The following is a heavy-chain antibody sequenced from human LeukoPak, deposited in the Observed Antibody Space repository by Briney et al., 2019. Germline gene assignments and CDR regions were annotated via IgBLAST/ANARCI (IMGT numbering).Heavy chain of an antibody. CDR1: GFTFSSYA. CDR3: AKDQYFDWLYGWFDP. V-gene: IGHV3-23*01. Sequence: GGSLRLSCAASGFTFSSYAMSWVRQAPGKGLEWVSGISDITYYADSVKDRFTISRDTSKNTLYLQMNSLRAEDTAVYYCAKDQYFDWLYGWFDPWGQGTLVTVSS. D-gene: IGHD3-9*01. J-gene: IGHJ5*02. CDR2: ISDIT.